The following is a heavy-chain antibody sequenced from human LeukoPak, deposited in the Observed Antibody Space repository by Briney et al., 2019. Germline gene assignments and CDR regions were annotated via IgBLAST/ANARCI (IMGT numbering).Heavy chain of an antibody. Sequence: GGSLRLSCVASGFTFSSYWMHWVRQAPGNGLVWVSRINSDGSSTSYADSVKGRFTISRDNAKNTLYLQMNSLRAEDTDVYYCAIGMPAAMVWGQGTLVTVSS. V-gene: IGHV3-74*01. CDR2: INSDGSST. J-gene: IGHJ4*02. D-gene: IGHD2-2*01. CDR1: GFTFSSYW. CDR3: AIGMPAAMV.